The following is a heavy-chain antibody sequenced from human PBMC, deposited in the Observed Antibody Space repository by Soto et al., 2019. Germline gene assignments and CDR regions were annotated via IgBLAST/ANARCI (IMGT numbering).Heavy chain of an antibody. CDR2: NYYSGIT. CDR1: GGSISSGGYY. J-gene: IGHJ6*02. Sequence: SETLSLTCTVSGGSISSGGYYWTWIRQHPGKGLEWIGYNYYSGITYYNPSLKSRVTISLDTSKNQFSLKLSSVTAADTAVYYCARGSSIAGLYYGMDVWVQGTTVTVSS. V-gene: IGHV4-31*03. D-gene: IGHD6-6*01. CDR3: ARGSSIAGLYYGMDV.